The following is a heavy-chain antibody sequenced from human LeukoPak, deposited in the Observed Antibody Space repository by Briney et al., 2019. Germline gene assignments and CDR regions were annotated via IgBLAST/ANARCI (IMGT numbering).Heavy chain of an antibody. V-gene: IGHV5-10-1*01. D-gene: IGHD3-10*01. CDR3: AGNRGGYYFDY. CDR1: GYSFTSYW. CDR2: IDPSDSYT. J-gene: IGHJ4*02. Sequence: GESLKISRKGSGYSFTSYWISWVRQMPGKGLGWMGRIDPSDSYTNYSPSFQGHVTISADKSISTAYLQWSSLKASDTAMYYCAGNRGGYYFDYWGQGTLVTVFS.